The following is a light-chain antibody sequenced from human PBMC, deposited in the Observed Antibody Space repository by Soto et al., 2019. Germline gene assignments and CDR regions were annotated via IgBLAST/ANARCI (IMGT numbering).Light chain of an antibody. J-gene: IGKJ1*01. CDR3: QQNYTTPRT. Sequence: DIQMTQSPSSLSASVGDRVTITCRASQSISSYLNWYQQKPGKAPNLLIYATTTLQSGVPSRFSGSGSGTEFTLTISSLQPEDFATYYCQQNYTTPRTFGQGTKVEIK. V-gene: IGKV1-39*01. CDR2: ATT. CDR1: QSISSY.